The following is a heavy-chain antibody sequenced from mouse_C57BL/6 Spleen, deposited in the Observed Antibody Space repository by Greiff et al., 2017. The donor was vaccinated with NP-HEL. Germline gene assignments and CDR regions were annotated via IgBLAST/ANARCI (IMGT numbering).Heavy chain of an antibody. J-gene: IGHJ1*03. CDR3: ARTTPDWYCDV. CDR2: INPNNGGT. Sequence: VQLKESGPELVKPGASVKIPCKASGYTFTDYNMDWVKQSHGKSLEWIGDINPNNGGTIYNQKFKGKATLTVDKSSSTAYMELRSLTSEDTAVYDCARTTPDWYCDVWGTGTTVTVSS. CDR1: GYTFTDYN. D-gene: IGHD2-12*01. V-gene: IGHV1-18*01.